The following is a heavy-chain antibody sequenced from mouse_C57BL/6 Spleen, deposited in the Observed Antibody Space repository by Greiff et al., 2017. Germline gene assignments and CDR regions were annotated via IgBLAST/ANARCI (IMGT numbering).Heavy chain of an antibody. CDR2: IYPGSGNT. CDR3: AGIYDGYYPIYAMDY. V-gene: IGHV1-66*01. CDR1: GYSFTSYD. Sequence: QVQLKQSGPELVKPGASVKISCKASGYSFTSYDIHWVKQRPGQGLEWIGWIYPGSGNTKYNEKFKGKATRPADTSSSNAYMQLSSLTSEDSAVYYCAGIYDGYYPIYAMDYWGQGTSVTVSS. J-gene: IGHJ4*01. D-gene: IGHD2-3*01.